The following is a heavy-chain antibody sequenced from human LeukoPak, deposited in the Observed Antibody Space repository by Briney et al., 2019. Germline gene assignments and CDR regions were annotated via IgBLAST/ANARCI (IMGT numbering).Heavy chain of an antibody. Sequence: GGSLRLSCAASGFTFSSYAMTWVRQAPGKGLECVSAISGNGDDTYYADSVKGRFTISRDNSKITVYLQTNSLRAEDTAVYYCAKPHYSGSGSYSREDYWGQGTLVTVSS. CDR1: GFTFSSYA. D-gene: IGHD3-10*01. CDR3: AKPHYSGSGSYSREDY. CDR2: ISGNGDDT. J-gene: IGHJ4*02. V-gene: IGHV3-23*01.